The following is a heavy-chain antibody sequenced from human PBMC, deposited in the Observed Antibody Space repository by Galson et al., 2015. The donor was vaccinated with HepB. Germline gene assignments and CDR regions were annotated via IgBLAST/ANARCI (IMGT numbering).Heavy chain of an antibody. Sequence: SVKVSCKASGGTFSSYAISWVRQAPGQGLEWMGGIIPIFGTANYAQKFQGRVTITADESTSTAYMELSSLRSEDTAVYYCARDGRFLEWLSPYYYGMDVWGQGTTVTVSS. D-gene: IGHD3-3*01. J-gene: IGHJ6*02. CDR1: GGTFSSYA. CDR2: IIPIFGTA. V-gene: IGHV1-69*13. CDR3: ARDGRFLEWLSPYYYGMDV.